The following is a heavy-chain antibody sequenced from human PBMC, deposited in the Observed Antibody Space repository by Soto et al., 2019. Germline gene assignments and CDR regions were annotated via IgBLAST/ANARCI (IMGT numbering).Heavy chain of an antibody. Sequence: ASVKVSCKASGYTFTSYGISWVRQAPGQGLEWMGWISAYNGNTNYAQKLQGRVTMTTDTSTSTAYMELRSLRSDDTAVYYCARDRLSSTSGYYYWYGMDVWGQGTTVTVSS. CDR3: ARDRLSSTSGYYYWYGMDV. V-gene: IGHV1-18*01. CDR1: GYTFTSYG. CDR2: ISAYNGNT. D-gene: IGHD2-2*01. J-gene: IGHJ6*02.